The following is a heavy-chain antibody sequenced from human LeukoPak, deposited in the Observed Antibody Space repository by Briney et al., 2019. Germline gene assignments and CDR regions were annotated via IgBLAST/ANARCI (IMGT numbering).Heavy chain of an antibody. J-gene: IGHJ4*02. CDR3: ARDSGYSGYSDY. Sequence: GGSLRPSCAASGFTFSSYAMNWVRQAPGKGLEWVSTISASGGSTYYADSVKGRFTISRDNSKNALYLQMNSLRAEDTAVYYCARDSGYSGYSDYWGQGALVTVSS. CDR2: ISASGGST. V-gene: IGHV3-23*01. CDR1: GFTFSSYA. D-gene: IGHD5-12*01.